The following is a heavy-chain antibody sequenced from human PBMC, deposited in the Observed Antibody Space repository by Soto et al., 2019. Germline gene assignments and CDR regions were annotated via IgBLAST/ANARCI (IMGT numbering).Heavy chain of an antibody. J-gene: IGHJ4*02. Sequence: ASVKVSCKASGYTFTSYGMSWVRQAPGQGLEWMGWISAYNGNTNYAEKLQGRVTMTTDTSTSTAYMELRNLRSDDTAVYYCARDNKSPIPPFRGDYWGQGTLVTAPQ. D-gene: IGHD3-10*01. CDR2: ISAYNGNT. CDR3: ARDNKSPIPPFRGDY. V-gene: IGHV1-18*01. CDR1: GYTFTSYG.